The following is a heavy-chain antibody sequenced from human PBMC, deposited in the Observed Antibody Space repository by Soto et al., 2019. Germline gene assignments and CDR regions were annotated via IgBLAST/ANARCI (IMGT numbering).Heavy chain of an antibody. Sequence: QVQLQESGPGLVKPSETLSLTCTVSGGSISSYYWSWIRQPPGKGLEWIGYIYYSGSTNYNPSLKSRVTLSVDTSKNQFSLKLSSVTAADTAVYYCARGSEWLLYYFDYWGQGTLVTVSS. CDR1: GGSISSYY. CDR3: ARGSEWLLYYFDY. CDR2: IYYSGST. V-gene: IGHV4-59*01. J-gene: IGHJ4*02. D-gene: IGHD3-3*01.